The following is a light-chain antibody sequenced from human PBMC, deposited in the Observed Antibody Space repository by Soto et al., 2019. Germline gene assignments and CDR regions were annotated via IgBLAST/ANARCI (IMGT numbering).Light chain of an antibody. J-gene: IGKJ1*01. CDR3: KQYNTYPWT. CDR2: DAS. V-gene: IGKV1-5*01. CDR1: QSISGY. Sequence: DIQMTQSPSTLSASVGDRVTITCRSSQSISGYLAWYQQKPGKAPKLLIYDASSLESGVPSRFSGSASGTEFTLTISSLQPDDFATYYCKQYNTYPWTFGQGTKVDI.